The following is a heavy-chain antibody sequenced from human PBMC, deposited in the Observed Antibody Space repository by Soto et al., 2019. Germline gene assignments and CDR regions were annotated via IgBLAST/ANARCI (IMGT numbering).Heavy chain of an antibody. D-gene: IGHD2-2*01. CDR1: GFTFSSYA. J-gene: IGHJ4*02. V-gene: IGHV3-23*01. CDR3: AKGDSPVVVPAVLDY. Sequence: PGGSLGLSCAAYGFTFSSYAMSWVRQAQGKGVEWVSAISGSGGSNYYADSVKGRFTISRDNSKNTLYLQMNSLRVEDTSVYYCAKGDSPVVVPAVLDYWGQGTLVT. CDR2: ISGSGGSN.